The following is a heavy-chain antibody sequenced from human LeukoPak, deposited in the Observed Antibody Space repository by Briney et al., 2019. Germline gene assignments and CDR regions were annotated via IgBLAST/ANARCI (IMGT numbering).Heavy chain of an antibody. V-gene: IGHV1-46*01. CDR1: GYTFTTYY. CDR3: AGNVGSGFDY. Sequence: ASVKVSCKASGYTFTTYYIHWVRQAPGQGLEWMGFINPSGGSTSYAQKFQGRVTMTRDTSTSTVYMDLSSLRSEDTAVYYCAGNVGSGFDYWGQGTLVTVSS. CDR2: INPSGGST. J-gene: IGHJ4*02. D-gene: IGHD1-1*01.